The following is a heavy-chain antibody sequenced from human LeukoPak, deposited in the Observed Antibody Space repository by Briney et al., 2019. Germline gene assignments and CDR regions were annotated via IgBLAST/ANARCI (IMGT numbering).Heavy chain of an antibody. CDR1: GFTFSSFQ. J-gene: IGHJ4*02. Sequence: QPGGSLRLSCAASGFTFSSFQMTWVRQAPGKGLEWVSYIGGGDSQIFYADSVKGRFTISRDNAKNSLYLQMNSLRAEDTAVYYCARVGRSALHYWGQGTLVTVSS. D-gene: IGHD1-14*01. V-gene: IGHV3-48*03. CDR2: IGGGDSQI. CDR3: ARVGRSALHY.